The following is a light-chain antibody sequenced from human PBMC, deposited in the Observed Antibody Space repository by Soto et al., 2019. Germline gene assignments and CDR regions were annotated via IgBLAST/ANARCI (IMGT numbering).Light chain of an antibody. CDR1: QSVLFSSNNKKY. CDR3: HQYYSTPPT. J-gene: IGKJ1*01. CDR2: WAS. Sequence: DIVMTQSPEFLAVSLGERATINCRSSQSVLFSSNNKKYLAWYQQKPGQPLKPLIYWASTRQSGVPDRFSGSGSGTDFTLTISSLQAEDVEVYYCHQYYSTPPTFGQGTKVDIK. V-gene: IGKV4-1*01.